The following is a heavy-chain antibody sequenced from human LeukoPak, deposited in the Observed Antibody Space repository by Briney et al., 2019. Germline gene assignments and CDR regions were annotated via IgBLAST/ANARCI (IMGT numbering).Heavy chain of an antibody. J-gene: IGHJ3*02. CDR3: ARSVKGFGELLNAFDI. CDR2: IDPSDSYT. D-gene: IGHD3-10*01. Sequence: GESLRISCKGSGYSFTSYWISWVRQMPGKGLEWMGRIDPSDSYTNYSPSFQGHVTISADKSISTAYLQWSSLKASDTAMYYCARSVKGFGELLNAFDIWGQGTMVTVSS. V-gene: IGHV5-10-1*01. CDR1: GYSFTSYW.